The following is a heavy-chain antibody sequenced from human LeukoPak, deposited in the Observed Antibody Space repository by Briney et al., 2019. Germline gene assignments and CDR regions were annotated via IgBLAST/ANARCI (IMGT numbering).Heavy chain of an antibody. D-gene: IGHD6-19*01. CDR1: GFTFRNYA. CDR3: AGDYSTGWYQFGY. CDR2: ISGSGGST. V-gene: IGHV3-23*01. J-gene: IGHJ4*02. Sequence: GGSLRLSCAASGFTFRNYAVSWVRQAPGKGLEWVSAISGSGGSTYYADSVKGRFTISRDNSKNTLYLQMSSLRAEDTAIYYCAGDYSTGWYQFGYWGQGTLVTVSS.